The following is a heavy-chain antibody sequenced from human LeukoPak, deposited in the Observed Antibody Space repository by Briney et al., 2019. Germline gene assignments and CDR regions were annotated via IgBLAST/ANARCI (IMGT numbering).Heavy chain of an antibody. CDR1: GFTFDDYA. CDR2: ISWNSGSI. Sequence: GRSPRLSCAASGFTFDDYAMHWVRQAPGKGLEWVSGISWNSGSIGYADSVKGRFTISRDNAKNSLYLQMNCLRAEDTALYYCAKDIDSNYALDYWGQGTLVTVSS. D-gene: IGHD4-11*01. V-gene: IGHV3-9*01. J-gene: IGHJ4*02. CDR3: AKDIDSNYALDY.